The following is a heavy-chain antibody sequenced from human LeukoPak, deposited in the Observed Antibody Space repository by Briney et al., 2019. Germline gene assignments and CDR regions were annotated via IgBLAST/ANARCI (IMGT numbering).Heavy chain of an antibody. CDR2: IYYSGST. Sequence: PSETLSLTCTVSGGSISSYFWSWIRQPPGKGLEWIGYIYYSGSTYYNPSLKSRVTISVDTSKNQFSLKLSSVTAADTAVYYCARDGTYGSGSGFDYWGQGTLVTVSS. CDR3: ARDGTYGSGSGFDY. J-gene: IGHJ4*02. D-gene: IGHD3-10*01. CDR1: GGSISSYF. V-gene: IGHV4-59*12.